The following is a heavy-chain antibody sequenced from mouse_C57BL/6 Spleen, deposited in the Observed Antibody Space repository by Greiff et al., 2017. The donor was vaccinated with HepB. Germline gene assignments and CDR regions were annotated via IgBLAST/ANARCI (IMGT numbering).Heavy chain of an antibody. CDR1: GYAFSSSW. V-gene: IGHV1-82*01. Sequence: VKLVESGPELVKPGASVKISCKASGYAFSSSWMNWVKQRPGKGLEWIGRIYPGDGDTNYNGKFKGKATLTADKSSSTAYMQLSSLTSEDSAVYFCARNDYYGSPYFDYWGQGTTLTVSS. J-gene: IGHJ2*01. D-gene: IGHD1-1*01. CDR2: IYPGDGDT. CDR3: ARNDYYGSPYFDY.